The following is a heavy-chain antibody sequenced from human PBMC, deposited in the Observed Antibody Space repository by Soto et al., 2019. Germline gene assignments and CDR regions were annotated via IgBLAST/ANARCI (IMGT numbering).Heavy chain of an antibody. V-gene: IGHV1-69*01. D-gene: IGHD2-15*01. CDR3: ARDPGYCSGGSCYPAFDI. Sequence: QVQLVQSGAEVKKPGSSVKVSCKASGGTFSSYAISWVRQAPGQGLEWMGGIIPIFGTANYAQKFQGRVTITADESTSTAYMELSSLRSEDTAVYYCARDPGYCSGGSCYPAFDIWGQGTMVTVSS. CDR1: GGTFSSYA. J-gene: IGHJ3*02. CDR2: IIPIFGTA.